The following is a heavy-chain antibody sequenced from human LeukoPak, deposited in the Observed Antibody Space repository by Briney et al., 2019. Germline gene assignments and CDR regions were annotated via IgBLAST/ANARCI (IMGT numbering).Heavy chain of an antibody. V-gene: IGHV1-2*02. CDR1: GYTFTGYF. J-gene: IGHJ3*02. CDR2: INPKSGGT. CDR3: ASMTMVTSDAFDI. Sequence: RGASVKVSCKASGYTFTGYFMQWVRQAPGQGLEWMGWINPKSGGTNYAQKFQGRVTMTRDTSIRTAYMELSRLRSDDTAVYYCASMTMVTSDAFDIWGQGTMVTVSS. D-gene: IGHD4-17*01.